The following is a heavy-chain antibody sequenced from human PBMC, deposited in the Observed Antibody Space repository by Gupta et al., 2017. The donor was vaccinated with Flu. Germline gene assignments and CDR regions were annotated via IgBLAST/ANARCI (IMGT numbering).Heavy chain of an antibody. Sequence: QVQLQESGPGLVKPSQTLSLTCTVSGGSLSSGGYYWSWIRPHPGKGLEWIGYIYYSGSTYYNPSLKSRVTISVDTSKNQFSLKLSSVTAADTAVYYCARNKGIAAAGALNWFDPWGQGTLVTVSS. CDR1: GGSLSSGGYY. J-gene: IGHJ5*02. V-gene: IGHV4-31*03. CDR2: IYYSGST. D-gene: IGHD6-13*01. CDR3: ARNKGIAAAGALNWFDP.